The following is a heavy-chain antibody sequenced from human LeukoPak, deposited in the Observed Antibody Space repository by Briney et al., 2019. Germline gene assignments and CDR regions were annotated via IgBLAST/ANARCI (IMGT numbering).Heavy chain of an antibody. J-gene: IGHJ4*02. V-gene: IGHV4-39*07. D-gene: IGHD6-19*01. CDR3: ARDPSPHIAVAV. CDR1: GGSIRSSYYY. CDR2: IYDSGST. Sequence: SETLSLTCTVSGGSIRSSYYYWGWIRQPPGKGLEWIGSIYDSGSTYYNPSLKSRVTISVDTSKNQFSLKLSSVTAADTAVYYCARDPSPHIAVAVWGQGTLVTVSS.